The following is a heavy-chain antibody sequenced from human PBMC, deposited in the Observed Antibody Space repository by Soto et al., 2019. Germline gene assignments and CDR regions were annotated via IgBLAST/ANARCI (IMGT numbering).Heavy chain of an antibody. CDR3: ARELNYGDSYFNWFDP. CDR1: GGSISSGGYY. V-gene: IGHV4-61*08. D-gene: IGHD4-17*01. J-gene: IGHJ5*02. Sequence: TSETLSLTCTVSGGSISSGGYYWSWIRQHPGKGLEWIGYIYYSGSTNYNPSLKSRVTISVDTSKNQFSLKLSSVTAADTAVYYCARELNYGDSYFNWFDPWGQGTLVTVSS. CDR2: IYYSGST.